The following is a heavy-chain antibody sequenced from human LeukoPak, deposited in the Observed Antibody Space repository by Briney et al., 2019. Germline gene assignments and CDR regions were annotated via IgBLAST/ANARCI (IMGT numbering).Heavy chain of an antibody. CDR3: ARAPDYGGNHGDY. Sequence: SVKVSCKASGGTFSSYAISLVRRAPGQGLEWMGRIIPILGIANYAQKFQGRVTITADKSTSTAYMELSSLRSEDTAVYYCARAPDYGGNHGDYWGQGTLVTVSS. CDR1: GGTFSSYA. D-gene: IGHD4-23*01. CDR2: IIPILGIA. J-gene: IGHJ4*02. V-gene: IGHV1-69*04.